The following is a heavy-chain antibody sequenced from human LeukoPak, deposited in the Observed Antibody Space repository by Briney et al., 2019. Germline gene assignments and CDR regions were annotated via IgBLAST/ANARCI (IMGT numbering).Heavy chain of an antibody. Sequence: GGSLRLSCAASGFTFSSYWMHWVRQAPGKGLVWVSRIITDGSSTSYADSVKGRFTISRDNAKNTLYLQMNSLRAEDTAVYYCARGPTTYFDCWGQGTLVTVSS. CDR3: ARGPTTYFDC. D-gene: IGHD1-1*01. J-gene: IGHJ4*02. V-gene: IGHV3-74*01. CDR1: GFTFSSYW. CDR2: IITDGSST.